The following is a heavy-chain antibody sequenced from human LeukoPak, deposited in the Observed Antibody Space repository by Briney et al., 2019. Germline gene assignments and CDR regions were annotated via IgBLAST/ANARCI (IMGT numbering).Heavy chain of an antibody. J-gene: IGHJ4*02. V-gene: IGHV4-39*01. D-gene: IGHD3-10*01. CDR1: GGSISSSSYY. Sequence: SETLSLTCTVSGGSISSSSYYWGWLRQPTGKGLEWIGTIYYTGSTYYNPSLKSRVTISIDTSKKQFSLMQSPVTADDTADYFFAMVSDVIDILYWGQGTLVTVSS. CDR3: AMVSDVIDILY. CDR2: IYYTGST.